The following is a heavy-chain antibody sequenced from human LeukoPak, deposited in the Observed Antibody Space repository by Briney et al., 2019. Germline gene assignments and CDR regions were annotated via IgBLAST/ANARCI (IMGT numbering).Heavy chain of an antibody. CDR1: RFSFASYG. CDR2: ISGSIRGDGIT. CDR3: AKGKINHDGAFDI. Sequence: GGSLRLSCVASRFSFASYGMSWVRQVPGKGLEWVSDISGSIRGDGITNYADSVKGRFTISRDNSKKTLYLQMNSLRAEDTAVYYCAKGKINHDGAFDIWGQGTMDTVSS. J-gene: IGHJ3*02. D-gene: IGHD3-16*01. V-gene: IGHV3-23*01.